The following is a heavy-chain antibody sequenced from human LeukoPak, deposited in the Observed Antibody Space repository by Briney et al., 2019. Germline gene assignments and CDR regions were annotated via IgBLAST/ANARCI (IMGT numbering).Heavy chain of an antibody. V-gene: IGHV4-59*01. Sequence: SETLSLTCTVSGGSLSSYYWSWIRQPPGKGLEWIGYIYYSGSTNYNPSLKSRVTISVDTSKNQFSLKLSSVTAADTAVYYCARSPQLLWFGELTLNAFDIWGQGTMVTVSS. D-gene: IGHD3-10*01. CDR1: GGSLSSYY. CDR3: ARSPQLLWFGELTLNAFDI. CDR2: IYYSGST. J-gene: IGHJ3*02.